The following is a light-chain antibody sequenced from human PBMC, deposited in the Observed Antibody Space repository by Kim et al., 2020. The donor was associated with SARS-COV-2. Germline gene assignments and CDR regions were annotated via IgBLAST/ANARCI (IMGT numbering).Light chain of an antibody. CDR2: RNN. CDR1: SSNIGSNY. V-gene: IGLV1-47*01. J-gene: IGLJ3*02. Sequence: PVQRVTISCSASSSNIGSNYVYWYQQLPGTAPKLLIYRNNQRPSGVPDRFSGSKSGTSASLAISGLRSEDEADYYCAAWDDSLSGVFGGGTQLTVL. CDR3: AAWDDSLSGV.